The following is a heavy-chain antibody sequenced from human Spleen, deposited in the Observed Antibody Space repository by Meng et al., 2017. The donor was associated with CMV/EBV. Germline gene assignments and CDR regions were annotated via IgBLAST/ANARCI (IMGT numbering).Heavy chain of an antibody. D-gene: IGHD6-13*01. V-gene: IGHV4-34*01. J-gene: IGHJ5*02. CDR1: GGSFSGYY. CDR2: INHSGST. CDR3: ARGGLHAKQQLNWFDP. Sequence: QVQLQQWGAGLLKPSXXLSLTCAVYGGSFSGYYWSWIRQPPGKGLEWIGEINHSGSTNYNPSLKSRVTISVDTSKNQFSLKLSSVTAADTAVYYCARGGLHAKQQLNWFDPWGQGTLVTVSS.